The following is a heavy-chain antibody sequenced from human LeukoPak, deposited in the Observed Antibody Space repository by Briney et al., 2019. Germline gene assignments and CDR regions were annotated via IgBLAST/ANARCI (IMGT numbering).Heavy chain of an antibody. CDR1: GGTFSSYT. D-gene: IGHD5-18*01. J-gene: IGHJ6*02. Sequence: GASVKVSCKASGGTFSSYTISWVRQAPGQGLEWMGRIIPILGIANYAQKFQGRVTITADKSTSTAYMELSSLRSEGTAVYYCAREEGYSYGFSYGMDVWGQGTTVTVSS. CDR2: IIPILGIA. V-gene: IGHV1-69*04. CDR3: AREEGYSYGFSYGMDV.